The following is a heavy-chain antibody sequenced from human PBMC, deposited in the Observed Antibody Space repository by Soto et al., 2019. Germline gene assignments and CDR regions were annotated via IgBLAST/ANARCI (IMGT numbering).Heavy chain of an antibody. CDR3: ARTNPPYYYDSSGYYPFDY. J-gene: IGHJ4*02. CDR1: GFTFSSYA. Sequence: GGSLRLSCAASGFTFSSYAMHWVRQAPGKGLEWVAVISYDGSNKYYADSVKGRFTISRDNSKNTLYLQMNSLRAEDTAVYYCARTNPPYYYDSSGYYPFDYWGQGTLVTVSS. D-gene: IGHD3-22*01. CDR2: ISYDGSNK. V-gene: IGHV3-30-3*01.